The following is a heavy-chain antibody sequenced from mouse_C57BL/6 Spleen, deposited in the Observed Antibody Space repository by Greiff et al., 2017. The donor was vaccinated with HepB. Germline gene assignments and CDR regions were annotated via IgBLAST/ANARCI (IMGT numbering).Heavy chain of an antibody. D-gene: IGHD2-4*01. V-gene: IGHV5-17*01. CDR2: ISSGSSTI. Sequence: VQLVESGGGLVKPGGSLKLSCAASGFTFSDYGMHWVRQAPEKGLEWVAYISSGSSTIYYADTVKGRFTISSDNAKNTLFLKMTSLRSEDTAMYYCARGYDYDDAMDYWGQGTLVTVSS. CDR3: ARGYDYDDAMDY. J-gene: IGHJ4*01. CDR1: GFTFSDYG.